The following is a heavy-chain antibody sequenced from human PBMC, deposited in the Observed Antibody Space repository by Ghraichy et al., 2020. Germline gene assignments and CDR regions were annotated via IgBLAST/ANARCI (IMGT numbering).Heavy chain of an antibody. D-gene: IGHD5-24*01. Sequence: SETLSLTCTVSGGSISSYYWSWIRQPPGKGLEWIGYIYYSGSTNYNPSLKSRVTISVDTSKNQFSLKLSSVTAADTAVYYCAREGDGYSHFDYWGQGTLGTVSS. V-gene: IGHV4-59*01. CDR1: GGSISSYY. CDR3: AREGDGYSHFDY. J-gene: IGHJ4*02. CDR2: IYYSGST.